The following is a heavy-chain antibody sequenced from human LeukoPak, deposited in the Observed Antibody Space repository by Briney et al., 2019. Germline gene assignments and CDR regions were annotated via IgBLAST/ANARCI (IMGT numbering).Heavy chain of an antibody. J-gene: IGHJ4*02. Sequence: PWCSLRLSCEASGGTFSSYAISWVRQAPGQGLEWMSRIIPIVGTTNYAHTFKGRFTITTDDSTSTPYLHLSSLRSEDTAVYYCARGSYYYDSSGYFDYWGQGTLVTVSS. CDR1: GGTFSSYA. CDR3: ARGSYYYDSSGYFDY. CDR2: IIPIVGTT. D-gene: IGHD3-22*01. V-gene: IGHV1-69*05.